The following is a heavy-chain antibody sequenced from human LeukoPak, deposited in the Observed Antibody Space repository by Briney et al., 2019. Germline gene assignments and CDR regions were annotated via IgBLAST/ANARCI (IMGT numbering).Heavy chain of an antibody. CDR2: ISSRSSYI. J-gene: IGHJ4*02. Sequence: GGSLRLSCAASGFTFRSYRMNWLRQAPGKGLEWVSSISSRSSYIYYAHSVQGRLTISRDNAKNSLYLQMNSLRAEDTAVYYCASAGGGSWEFDYWGQGTLVTVSS. CDR1: GFTFRSYR. D-gene: IGHD2-15*01. CDR3: ASAGGGSWEFDY. V-gene: IGHV3-21*01.